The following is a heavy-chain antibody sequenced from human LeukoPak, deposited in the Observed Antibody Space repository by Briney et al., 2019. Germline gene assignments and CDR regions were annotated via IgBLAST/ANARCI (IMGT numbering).Heavy chain of an antibody. J-gene: IGHJ4*02. D-gene: IGHD3-10*01. CDR3: ARDFYCGSGSPLHYFDY. Sequence: GGSLRLSCAASGFTFSSYSMNWVRQAPGKGLEWVSSISSSSSYIYYADSVKGRFTISRDNAKNSLYLQMNSLRAEDTAVYYCARDFYCGSGSPLHYFDYWGQGTLVTVSS. V-gene: IGHV3-21*01. CDR2: ISSSSSYI. CDR1: GFTFSSYS.